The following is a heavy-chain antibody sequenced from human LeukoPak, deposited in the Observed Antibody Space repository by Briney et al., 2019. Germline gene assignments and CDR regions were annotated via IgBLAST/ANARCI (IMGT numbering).Heavy chain of an antibody. CDR1: GFTFSTYS. J-gene: IGHJ4*02. CDR3: AKELDTMFFDY. CDR2: ISSSSSTI. D-gene: IGHD5-18*01. V-gene: IGHV3-48*01. Sequence: PGGSLGLSCAASGFTFSTYSMNWVRQAPGKGLEWVSYISSSSSTIYYADSVKGRFTISRDNAENSLYLQMNSLTTDDTAFYFCAKELDTMFFDYWGQGALVTVSS.